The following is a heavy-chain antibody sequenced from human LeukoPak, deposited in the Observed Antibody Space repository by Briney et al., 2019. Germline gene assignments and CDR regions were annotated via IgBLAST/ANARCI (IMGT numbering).Heavy chain of an antibody. J-gene: IGHJ3*02. Sequence: PGRSLTLSCAASGFTFHNYAMHWVRQVPGKGLEWVSGINWNSGSMAYADSVKGRFTISRDNSKNTLYLQMNSLRAEDTAVYYCAKDAGSRLLWFGDAFDIWGQGTMVTVSS. CDR3: AKDAGSRLLWFGDAFDI. V-gene: IGHV3-9*01. D-gene: IGHD3-10*01. CDR1: GFTFHNYA. CDR2: INWNSGSM.